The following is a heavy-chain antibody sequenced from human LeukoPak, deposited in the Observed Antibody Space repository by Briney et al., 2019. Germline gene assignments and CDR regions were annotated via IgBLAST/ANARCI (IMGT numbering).Heavy chain of an antibody. Sequence: SETLSLTCTVSGGSISSGSYYWSWIRQPAGKGLERIGRIYTSGSTNYNPSLKSRVTISVDTSKNQFSLKLSSVTAADTAVYYCARAGMVYASYYYYYYMDVWGKGNTVTVSS. CDR3: ARAGMVYASYYYYYYMDV. J-gene: IGHJ6*03. CDR2: IYTSGST. D-gene: IGHD2-8*01. V-gene: IGHV4-61*02. CDR1: GGSISSGSYY.